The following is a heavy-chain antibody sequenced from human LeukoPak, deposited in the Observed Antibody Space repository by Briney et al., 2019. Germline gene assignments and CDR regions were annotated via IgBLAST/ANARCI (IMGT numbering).Heavy chain of an antibody. CDR3: ARGRTTWCDN. J-gene: IGHJ5*02. CDR2: ISPYNGNT. V-gene: IGHV1-18*01. CDR1: GYIFKTYG. D-gene: IGHD1-14*01. Sequence: EASVNVSCKASGYIFKTYGITLGRQAPGQGLEWMGWISPYNGNTNYAQKLQGRVTMTTDTSTSTAYMELRSLRSDDTAVYYCARGRTTWCDNWGQGTLVTVSS.